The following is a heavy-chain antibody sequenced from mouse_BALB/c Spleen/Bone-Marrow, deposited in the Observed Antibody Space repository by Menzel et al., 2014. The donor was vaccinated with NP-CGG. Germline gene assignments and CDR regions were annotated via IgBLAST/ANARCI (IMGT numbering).Heavy chain of an antibody. D-gene: IGHD1-1*01. Sequence: VHLQQSGAELVKPGASVKLSCTASGFNIKDTYIHWVKQRPEQGLEWIGRIDPANGNTKYDPKFQGKATITTDTSSNTAYLQLSSLTSEDTAVYYCASYYYGRSSFACWGQGTLVTVSA. CDR2: IDPANGNT. CDR1: GFNIKDTY. J-gene: IGHJ3*01. V-gene: IGHV14-3*02. CDR3: ASYYYGRSSFAC.